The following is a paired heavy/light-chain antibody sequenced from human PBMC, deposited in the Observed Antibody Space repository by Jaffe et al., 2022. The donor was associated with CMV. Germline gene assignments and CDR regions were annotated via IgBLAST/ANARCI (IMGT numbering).Light chain of an antibody. J-gene: IGLJ2*01. Sequence: QSVLTQPPSVSGAPGQRVTISCTGSSSNIGAGYDVHWYQQLPGTAPKLLIYGNSNRPSGVPDRFSGSKSGTSASLAITGLQAEDEADYYCQSYDSSLSGLVVFGGGTKLTVL. CDR1: SSNIGAGYD. CDR2: GNS. V-gene: IGLV1-40*01. CDR3: QSYDSSLSGLVV.
Heavy chain of an antibody. CDR1: GFSLSTSGMC. Sequence: QVTLRESGPALVKPTQTLTLTCTFSGFSLSTSGMCVSWIRQPPGKALEWLARIDWDDDKYYSTSLKTRLTISKDTSKNQVVLTMTNMDPVDTATYYCARTPYDQGDYYYYYMDVWGKGTTVTVSS. J-gene: IGHJ6*03. CDR3: ARTPYDQGDYYYYYMDV. V-gene: IGHV2-70*15. D-gene: IGHD3-3*01. CDR2: IDWDDDK.